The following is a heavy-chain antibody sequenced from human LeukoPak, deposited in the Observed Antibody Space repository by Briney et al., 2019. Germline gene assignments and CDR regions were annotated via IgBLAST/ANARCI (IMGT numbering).Heavy chain of an antibody. CDR1: GGSISSGSYY. J-gene: IGHJ6*03. CDR3: ARHSAAAIRYYYYYMDV. V-gene: IGHV4-39*01. CDR2: IYYSGNT. Sequence: SETLSLTCTVSGGSISSGSYYWGWIRQPPGKGLEWIGSIYYSGNTHYNPSLKSRVTISVDTSKNQFSLNLSSVTAADTAVYYCARHSAAAIRYYYYYMDVWGKGTTVTVSS. D-gene: IGHD2-2*01.